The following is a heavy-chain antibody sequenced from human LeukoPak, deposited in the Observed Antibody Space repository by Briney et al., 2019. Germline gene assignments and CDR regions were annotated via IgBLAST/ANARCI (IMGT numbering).Heavy chain of an antibody. D-gene: IGHD2/OR15-2a*01. Sequence: PSETLSLTCAVYGGSFSGYYWSWIRQPPGKGLEWIGEINHSGSTYHNPSLKSRVTVSVDTSKNQFSLKLISVTAADTAVYYCARNFQYFDLPDYWGQGTLVTVSS. CDR3: ARNFQYFDLPDY. CDR2: INHSGST. CDR1: GGSFSGYY. V-gene: IGHV4-34*01. J-gene: IGHJ4*02.